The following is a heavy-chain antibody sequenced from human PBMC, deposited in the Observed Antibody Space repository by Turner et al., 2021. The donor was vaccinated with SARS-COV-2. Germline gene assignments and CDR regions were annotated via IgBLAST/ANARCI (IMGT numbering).Heavy chain of an antibody. CDR1: GFAFDTYA. Sequence: VQLLESGCALVQPGGSLRLSCSASGFAFDTYAINWVRQPPGRGLQWLSAISGDGRSTFYADSVKGRLTISRDKSTSTVYLQLESLRGEDTAVYYCAKDMKCFGVEIDYWGQGTVVTV. D-gene: IGHD3-3*01. V-gene: IGHV3-23*01. CDR3: AKDMKCFGVEIDY. CDR2: ISGDGRST. J-gene: IGHJ4*02.